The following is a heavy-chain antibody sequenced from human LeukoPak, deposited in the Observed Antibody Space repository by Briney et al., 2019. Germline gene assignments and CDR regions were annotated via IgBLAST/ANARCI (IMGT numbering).Heavy chain of an antibody. J-gene: IGHJ4*02. CDR2: ISGGGDIT. D-gene: IGHD2-21*02. V-gene: IGHV3-23*01. Sequence: GGSLRLSCAASGFNFANHAMSWVRQTPGKGLEWVSAISGGGDITYYADSVTGRFTISRDNSKDTLFLQTHSLRPGDTAVYYCVREDTPATANYWGQGTLVTISS. CDR1: GFNFANHA. CDR3: VREDTPATANY.